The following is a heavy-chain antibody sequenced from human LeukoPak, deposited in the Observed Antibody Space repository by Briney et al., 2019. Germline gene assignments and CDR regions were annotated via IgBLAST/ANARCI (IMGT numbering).Heavy chain of an antibody. D-gene: IGHD3-9*01. CDR3: AKDLRYFDWLLILDAFDI. CDR2: ISGSGGSK. J-gene: IGHJ3*02. V-gene: IGHV3-23*01. Sequence: PGGSLRLSCAASGFTFSSYAMNWVRQAPGKGLEWVSTISGSGGSKHYADSVEGRFTISRDNSKNTVYLQMNSLRAEDTAIYYCAKDLRYFDWLLILDAFDIWGQGTMVTVSS. CDR1: GFTFSSYA.